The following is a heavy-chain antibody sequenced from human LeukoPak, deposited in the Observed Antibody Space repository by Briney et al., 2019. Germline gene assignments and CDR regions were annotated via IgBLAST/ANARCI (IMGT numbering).Heavy chain of an antibody. CDR3: ALPAVYGSGEAFDI. J-gene: IGHJ3*02. D-gene: IGHD3-10*01. CDR1: GGTFSSYA. CDR2: IIPIFGTA. Sequence: GASVKVSCKASGGTFSSYAISWVRQAPGQGLEWMGGIIPIFGTANYAQKFQGRVTITADESTSTAYMELSSLRSEDTAVYYCALPAVYGSGEAFDIWGQGTMVTVSS. V-gene: IGHV1-69*13.